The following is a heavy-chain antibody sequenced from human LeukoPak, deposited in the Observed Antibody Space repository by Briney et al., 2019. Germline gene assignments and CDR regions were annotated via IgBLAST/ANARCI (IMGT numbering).Heavy chain of an antibody. Sequence: PSETLSLTCTVSGGSISSSTYYWGWLRQPPGKGLEWIGSIYYSGNTFYNPSLKSRVTISVDTSKNHFSLKLSSVTAADTAVYHCPRCFGSGNYRPHAFEIWGQGTMVTVSS. CDR2: IYYSGNT. V-gene: IGHV4-39*02. D-gene: IGHD3-10*01. CDR3: PRCFGSGNYRPHAFEI. CDR1: GGSISSSTYY. J-gene: IGHJ3*02.